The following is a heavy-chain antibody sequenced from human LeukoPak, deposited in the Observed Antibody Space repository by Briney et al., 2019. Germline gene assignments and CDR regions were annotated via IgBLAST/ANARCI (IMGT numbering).Heavy chain of an antibody. J-gene: IGHJ4*02. Sequence: SGPTLVNPTQILTLTCTFSGFSLSTSGMCVSWIRQPPGKALEWLARIDWDDDKYYSTSLKTRLTISKDTSKNQVVLTMTNMDPVDTATYYCARICSPRFGDFVDYWGQGTLVTVSS. CDR2: IDWDDDK. CDR3: ARICSPRFGDFVDY. CDR1: GFSLSTSGMC. D-gene: IGHD3-10*01. V-gene: IGHV2-70*11.